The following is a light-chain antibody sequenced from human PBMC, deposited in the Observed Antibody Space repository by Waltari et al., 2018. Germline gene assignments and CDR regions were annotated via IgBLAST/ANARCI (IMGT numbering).Light chain of an antibody. J-gene: IGKJ2*01. CDR3: QQYYNSPQT. Sequence: DIVMTQSPDSLAVSRGERATINCKSSQSVLYSSNNKNYLAWYQQKPGQPPKLLIYWASTRESGVPDRFSGSGSGTDFTLTISSLQAEDVAVYYCQQYYNSPQTFGQGTKLEIK. V-gene: IGKV4-1*01. CDR1: QSVLYSSNNKNY. CDR2: WAS.